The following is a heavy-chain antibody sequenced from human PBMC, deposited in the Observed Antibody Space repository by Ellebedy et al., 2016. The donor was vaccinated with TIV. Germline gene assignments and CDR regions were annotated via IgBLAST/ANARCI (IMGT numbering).Heavy chain of an antibody. Sequence: GESLKISCAASGFTFSSYAMHWVRQAPGKGLEWVAVISYDGSNKYYADSVKGRFTISRDNSKNTLYLQMNSLRAEDTAVYYCARERGSSSWYTPGYFQHWGQGTLVTVSS. CDR1: GFTFSSYA. D-gene: IGHD6-13*01. CDR2: ISYDGSNK. V-gene: IGHV3-30*04. J-gene: IGHJ1*01. CDR3: ARERGSSSWYTPGYFQH.